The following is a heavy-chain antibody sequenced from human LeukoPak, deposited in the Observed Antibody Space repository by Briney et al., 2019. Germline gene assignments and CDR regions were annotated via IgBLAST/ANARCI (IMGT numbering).Heavy chain of an antibody. D-gene: IGHD2-15*01. J-gene: IGHJ4*02. CDR1: GGSISRGDYY. CDR2: IHYSGTT. Sequence: SETLSLTCTVSGGSISRGDYYWSWIRQHPGKGLEWIGYIHYSGTTHYTPPLKSRVTISVDTSKNQFSLKLSSVTAADTAVYYCARVGCSGGSCYGGFDYWGQGTLVTVSS. CDR3: ARVGCSGGSCYGGFDY. V-gene: IGHV4-31*03.